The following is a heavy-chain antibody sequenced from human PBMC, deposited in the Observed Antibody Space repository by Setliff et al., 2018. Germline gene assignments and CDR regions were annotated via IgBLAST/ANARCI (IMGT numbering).Heavy chain of an antibody. V-gene: IGHV5-51*01. Sequence: GESLKISCKGSGYSFSTYWIAWVRQMPGKGLEWMGVIYPGDSDTRYSPSFQGQVTISADKSISTAYLQWSSLKASDTAMYFCARHAYGSGSYSDYWGQGTPVTVSS. CDR1: GYSFSTYW. D-gene: IGHD3-10*01. CDR2: IYPGDSDT. CDR3: ARHAYGSGSYSDY. J-gene: IGHJ4*02.